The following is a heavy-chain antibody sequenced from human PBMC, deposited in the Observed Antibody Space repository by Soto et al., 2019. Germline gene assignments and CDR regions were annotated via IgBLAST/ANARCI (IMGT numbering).Heavy chain of an antibody. J-gene: IGHJ4*02. V-gene: IGHV3-23*01. CDR3: AKGRYRIGWYDPYFDY. Sequence: EVQLLEAGGGLVQPGGSLRLSCAASGFTFNSSAMSWVRQAPGKGLEWVSTTSGGAGSTYYADSVKGRFTISGDNSKNTLYLQMNSLRADDTAVYYCAKGRYRIGWYDPYFDYWGQGTLVTVSS. CDR1: GFTFNSSA. CDR2: TSGGAGST. D-gene: IGHD6-19*01.